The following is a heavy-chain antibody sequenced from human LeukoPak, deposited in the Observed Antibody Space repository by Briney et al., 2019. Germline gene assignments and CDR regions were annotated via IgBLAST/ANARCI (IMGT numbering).Heavy chain of an antibody. CDR3: ASPPGVAAGMGFDY. CDR1: GYTFTGYY. V-gene: IGHV1-2*02. D-gene: IGHD6-13*01. CDR2: INPNSGGT. J-gene: IGHJ4*02. Sequence: ASVKVSCKASGYTFTGYYMHWVRQAPGQGLEWMGWINPNSGGTNYAQKFQGRVTMTRDTSISTAYMELSRLRSGDTAVYYCASPPGVAAGMGFDYWGQGTLVTVSS.